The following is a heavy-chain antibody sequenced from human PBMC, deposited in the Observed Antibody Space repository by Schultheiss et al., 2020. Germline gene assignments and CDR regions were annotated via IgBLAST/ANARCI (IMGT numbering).Heavy chain of an antibody. D-gene: IGHD3-22*01. CDR3: TTAGNYYDSSGYTEY. CDR2: ISGSGGST. CDR1: GFTFDDYA. V-gene: IGHV3-23*01. Sequence: GGSLRLSCAASGFTFDDYAMHWVRQAPGKGLEWVSAISGSGGSTYYADSVKGRFTISRDNSKNTLYLQMNSLKTEDTAVYYCTTAGNYYDSSGYTEYWGQGTLVTVSS. J-gene: IGHJ4*02.